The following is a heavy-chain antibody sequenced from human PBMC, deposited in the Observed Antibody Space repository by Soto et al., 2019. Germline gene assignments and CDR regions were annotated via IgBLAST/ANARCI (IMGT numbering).Heavy chain of an antibody. CDR1: GFTFSGSA. V-gene: IGHV3-73*01. J-gene: IGHJ4*02. CDR3: SNDPGLAAAGAYY. CDR2: IRSKANSYAT. D-gene: IGHD6-13*01. Sequence: EVQLVESGGGLVQPGGSLKLSCAASGFTFSGSAMHWVRQASGKGLEWVGRIRSKANSYATAYAASVKGRFTIPRDDSKNTAYLQMNSLKTEDTAVYYCSNDPGLAAAGAYYWGQGTLVTVSS.